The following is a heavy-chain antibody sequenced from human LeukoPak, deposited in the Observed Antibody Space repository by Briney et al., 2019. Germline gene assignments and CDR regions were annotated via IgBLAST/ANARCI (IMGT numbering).Heavy chain of an antibody. Sequence: GGTLSLSCAASGFTFDDYAMHWVRQAPGKGLEWVSIISWDGGSTYYADSVKGRFTISRDTSKNSLYLQMNSLRAEDTALYYCAKAYEYSSGWNGNYFDYWGQGTLVTVSS. CDR1: GFTFDDYA. CDR2: ISWDGGST. CDR3: AKAYEYSSGWNGNYFDY. J-gene: IGHJ4*02. D-gene: IGHD6-19*01. V-gene: IGHV3-43D*03.